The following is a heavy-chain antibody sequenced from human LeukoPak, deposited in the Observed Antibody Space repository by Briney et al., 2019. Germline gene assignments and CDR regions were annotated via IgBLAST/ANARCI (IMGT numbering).Heavy chain of an antibody. D-gene: IGHD3-10*02. Sequence: GASVKVSCKASGGTFSSYAISWVRQAPGQGLEWMGGITPRLGPGNYAQKFQDRLTITADEITRTTYMEMRSLRSDDTAVYYCTRELSGCSETVCSGAWGQGTLVIVSS. CDR3: TRELSGCSETVCSGA. CDR2: ITPRLGPG. J-gene: IGHJ5*02. V-gene: IGHV1-69*13. CDR1: GGTFSSYA.